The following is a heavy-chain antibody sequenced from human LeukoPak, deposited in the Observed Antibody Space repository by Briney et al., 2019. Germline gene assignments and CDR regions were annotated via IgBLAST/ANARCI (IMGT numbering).Heavy chain of an antibody. Sequence: GGSLRLSCAASGFTFSSYAMHWVRQAPGKGLEWVAVISYDGSNKYYADSVKGRFTISRDNSKNTLYLQMNSLRAEDTAVYYYARSLYGMDVWGQGTTVTVSS. CDR1: GFTFSSYA. V-gene: IGHV3-30-3*01. CDR2: ISYDGSNK. J-gene: IGHJ6*02. CDR3: ARSLYGMDV.